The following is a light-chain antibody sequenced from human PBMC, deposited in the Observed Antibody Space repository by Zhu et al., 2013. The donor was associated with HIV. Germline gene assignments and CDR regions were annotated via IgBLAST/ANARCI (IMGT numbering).Light chain of an antibody. CDR3: QQYYTTPQT. J-gene: IGKJ1*01. CDR2: WAS. V-gene: IGKV4-1*01. Sequence: DIVLTQSPDSLAVSLGERATINCKSSESVLASSNKQNYFAWYQKKPGQPPKLLIYWASTREFGVPDRFSGSGSGTDFTLTISSLQAEDVAVYYCQQYYTTPQTFGQGTRVEIK. CDR1: ESVLASSNKQNY.